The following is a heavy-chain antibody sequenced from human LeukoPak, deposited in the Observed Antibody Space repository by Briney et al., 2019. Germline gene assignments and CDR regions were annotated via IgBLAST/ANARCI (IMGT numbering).Heavy chain of an antibody. CDR2: IYYSGST. Sequence: SETLSLTCAVSGYSISSGYYWGWIRQPPGKGLEWIRSIYYSGSTYYNPSLKSRVTISVDTSKNQFSLKVSSVTAADTAVYYCARDRGGSSWPWFDPWGQGTLVTVSP. J-gene: IGHJ5*02. V-gene: IGHV4-38-2*02. CDR3: ARDRGGSSWPWFDP. D-gene: IGHD6-13*01. CDR1: GYSISSGYY.